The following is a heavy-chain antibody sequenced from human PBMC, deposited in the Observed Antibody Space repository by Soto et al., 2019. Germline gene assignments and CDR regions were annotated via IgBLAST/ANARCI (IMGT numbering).Heavy chain of an antibody. CDR2: IYHGEST. J-gene: IGHJ6*02. CDR3: ARAGRELCSGESCYSGVYGMDV. CDR1: GGSFSSSDW. Sequence: QVQLQESGPGLVKPSGTLSLTCAVSGGSFSSSDWWSWVRQPPGKGLEWIGQIYHGESTNYNPSLWNRVTISVDKSKNHFSLRLTSVTAADTAVYYCARAGRELCSGESCYSGVYGMDVWGQGTTVTVSS. V-gene: IGHV4-4*02. D-gene: IGHD2-15*01.